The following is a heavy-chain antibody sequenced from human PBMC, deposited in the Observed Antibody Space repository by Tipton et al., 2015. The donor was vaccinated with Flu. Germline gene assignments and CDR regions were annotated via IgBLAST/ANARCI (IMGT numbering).Heavy chain of an antibody. J-gene: IGHJ4*02. Sequence: GSLRLSCAASGFTFSSYWMHWVRQGPGKGLVWVSRINAAGTIITYADSVKGRFTITRDYAKNTLYQQMNSLRAEDTAVYYCARDLGRYWGQGTLVTVSS. V-gene: IGHV3-74*01. CDR3: ARDLGRY. CDR1: GFTFSSYW. CDR2: INAAGTII.